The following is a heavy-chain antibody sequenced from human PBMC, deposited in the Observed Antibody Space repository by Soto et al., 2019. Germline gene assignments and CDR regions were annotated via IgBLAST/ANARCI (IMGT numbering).Heavy chain of an antibody. CDR2: IKQDGSDQ. D-gene: IGHD3-9*01. J-gene: IGHJ4*02. CDR1: GFTFSGYW. CDR3: ARARSTGFYKWYFDY. V-gene: IGHV3-7*01. Sequence: GGSLRLSCAASGFTFSGYWMSWVRQAPGKGLEWVANIKQDGSDQYYVDSVKGRFTISRDNANNSLYLQMDSLRAEDTAVYYCARARSTGFYKWYFDYWGQGTLVTVSS.